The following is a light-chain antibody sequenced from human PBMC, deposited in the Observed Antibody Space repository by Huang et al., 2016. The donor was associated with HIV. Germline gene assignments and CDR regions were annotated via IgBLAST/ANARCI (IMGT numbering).Light chain of an antibody. CDR3: QQRSNWPRFT. J-gene: IGKJ3*01. CDR2: DAS. Sequence: EIVLTQSPATLSLSPGERATLSCRASQRVGSSLAWYEQKPGQAPRLLIYDASNRATGIPARFSGSGSGTDFTLTISNLEPEDFAVYYCQQRSNWPRFTFGPGTKVDIK. V-gene: IGKV3-11*01. CDR1: QRVGSS.